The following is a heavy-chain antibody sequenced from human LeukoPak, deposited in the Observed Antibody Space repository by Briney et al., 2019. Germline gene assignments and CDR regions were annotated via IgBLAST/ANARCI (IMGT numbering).Heavy chain of an antibody. CDR3: AIPYRYNWNSMDY. CDR1: GYTLTELS. D-gene: IGHD1-7*01. Sequence: GASVKVSCKVSGYTLTELSMHWVRQAPGKGLEWMGGFDPEDGVTIYAQKFQGRVTMTEDTSTDTAYMELSSLRSEDTAVYYCAIPYRYNWNSMDYWGQGTLVTVSS. V-gene: IGHV1-24*01. CDR2: FDPEDGVT. J-gene: IGHJ4*02.